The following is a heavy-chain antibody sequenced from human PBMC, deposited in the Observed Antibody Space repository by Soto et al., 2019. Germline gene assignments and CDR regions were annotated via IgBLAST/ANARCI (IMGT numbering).Heavy chain of an antibody. CDR1: GYPFTNFG. D-gene: IGHD4-17*01. CDR3: VKCGGWLLRDYGIDMDV. V-gene: IGHV1-18*01. Sequence: QVQLVQSGAEVKKPGASVKVSCKASGYPFTNFGVSWVRQAPGQGLEWMGWISTHHRFTNYAQEFQGRPTMATDASTSTAYMELGSLRSHDTAIYYCVKCGGWLLRDYGIDMDVWGQGTTVTVSS. CDR2: ISTHHRFT. J-gene: IGHJ6*02.